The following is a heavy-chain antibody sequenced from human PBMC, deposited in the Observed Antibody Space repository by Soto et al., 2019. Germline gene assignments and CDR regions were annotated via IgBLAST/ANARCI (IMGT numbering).Heavy chain of an antibody. CDR3: ARDLGATLLFYYYGMDV. D-gene: IGHD1-26*01. CDR2: ISYDGSNK. CDR1: GFTFSSYA. Sequence: GGSLRLSCAASGFTFSSYAMHWVRQAPGKGLEWVAVISYDGSNKYYADSVKGRFTISRDNSKNTLYLQMNSLRAEDTAVYYCARDLGATLLFYYYGMDVWGQGTTVTVSS. V-gene: IGHV3-30-3*01. J-gene: IGHJ6*02.